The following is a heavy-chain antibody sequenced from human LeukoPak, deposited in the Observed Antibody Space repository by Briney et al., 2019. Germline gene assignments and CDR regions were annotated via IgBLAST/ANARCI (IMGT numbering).Heavy chain of an antibody. CDR1: GFTFSSYG. CDR2: IRYDGSNK. CDR3: ATLAAATNAFDY. V-gene: IGHV3-30*02. J-gene: IGHJ4*02. D-gene: IGHD6-13*01. Sequence: GSLRLSCAASGFTFSSYGMHWVRQAPGKGLEWVAFIRYDGSNKYYADSVKGRFTISRDNSKNTLYLQMNSRRAEDTAVYYCATLAAATNAFDYWGQGTLVTVSS.